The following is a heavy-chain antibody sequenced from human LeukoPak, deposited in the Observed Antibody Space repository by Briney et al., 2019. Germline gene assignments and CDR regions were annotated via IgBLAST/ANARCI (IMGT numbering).Heavy chain of an antibody. CDR1: GGSISSYY. D-gene: IGHD6-13*01. J-gene: IGHJ5*02. Sequence: SETLSLTCTVSGGSISSYYWSWIRQPPGKGLEWIGYIYYSGSTNYNPSLKSRVTISVDTSKNQFSLKLSSVTATDTAVYYCARALAGSSWYGNWFDPWGQGTLVTVSS. V-gene: IGHV4-59*12. CDR3: ARALAGSSWYGNWFDP. CDR2: IYYSGST.